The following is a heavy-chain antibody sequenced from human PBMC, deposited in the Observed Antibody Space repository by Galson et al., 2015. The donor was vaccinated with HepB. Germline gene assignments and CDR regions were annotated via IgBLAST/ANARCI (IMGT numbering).Heavy chain of an antibody. J-gene: IGHJ4*02. CDR2: ISGSGGST. CDR1: GFTFSSYA. Sequence: SLRLSCAASGFTFSSYAMSWVRQAPGKGLEWVSAISGSGGSTYYADSVKGRFTISRDNSKNTLYLQMNSLRAEDTAVYYCAKHNSAYCGGDCYSNYWGQGTLVTVSS. CDR3: AKHNSAYCGGDCYSNY. V-gene: IGHV3-23*01. D-gene: IGHD2-21*02.